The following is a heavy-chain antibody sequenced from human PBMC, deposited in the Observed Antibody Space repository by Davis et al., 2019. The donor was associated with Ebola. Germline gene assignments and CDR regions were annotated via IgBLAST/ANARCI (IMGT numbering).Heavy chain of an antibody. CDR1: LGTFSSYA. J-gene: IGHJ4*02. CDR2: IIPIFGTA. D-gene: IGHD5-24*01. Sequence: SVPVSCKASLGTFSSYAISWVRQAPGHGLEWMVGIIPIFGTANYAQKLQGRVTITADESTSTAYMELSSLRSEDTAVYYCARGRVEMATNYFDYWGQGTLVTVSS. V-gene: IGHV1-69*13. CDR3: ARGRVEMATNYFDY.